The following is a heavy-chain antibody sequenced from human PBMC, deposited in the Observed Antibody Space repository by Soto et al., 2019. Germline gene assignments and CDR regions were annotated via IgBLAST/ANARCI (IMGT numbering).Heavy chain of an antibody. V-gene: IGHV3-43*01. J-gene: IGHJ2*01. CDR1: GVTFFDYT. D-gene: IGHD3-9*01. CDR3: QKDEGIRYYRSVSAFRLNGSSDL. Sequence: GVSLRLSCAASGVTFFDYTGRWVRQAPGKGLEWVSLISWEGGYTSYADSVKGRFTISRDNSKNSLYLQMNSLRSEDTAFYFCQKDEGIRYYRSVSAFRLNGSSDL. CDR2: ISWEGGYT.